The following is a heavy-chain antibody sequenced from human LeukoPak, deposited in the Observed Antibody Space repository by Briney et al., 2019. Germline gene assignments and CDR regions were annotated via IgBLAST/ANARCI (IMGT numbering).Heavy chain of an antibody. V-gene: IGHV1-2*02. CDR1: GYTFTGYY. J-gene: IGHJ4*02. D-gene: IGHD3-3*01. CDR2: INPNSGGT. Sequence: RASVKVSCKASGYTFTGYYMHWVRQAPGQGLEWMGWINPNSGGTNYAQKFQGRVTMTRDTSISTAYMELSRLRSDDTAVYYCARVRKSFTIFGVVTYFDYWGQGSLVTVSS. CDR3: ARVRKSFTIFGVVTYFDY.